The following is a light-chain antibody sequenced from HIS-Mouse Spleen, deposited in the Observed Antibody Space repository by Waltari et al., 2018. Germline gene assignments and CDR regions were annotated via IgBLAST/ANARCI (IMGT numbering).Light chain of an antibody. CDR1: QSISSY. CDR3: QQSYSTLRT. V-gene: IGKV1-39*01. CDR2: AAS. Sequence: DIQMTQSPSSLSASVGDRVTITCRASQSISSYLNWYQQKPGKAPKLLIYAASSLQSGVPSRFSGSGSGTDFTLTISSLQPEDFATYYCQQSYSTLRTLGPGTKVDIK. J-gene: IGKJ3*01.